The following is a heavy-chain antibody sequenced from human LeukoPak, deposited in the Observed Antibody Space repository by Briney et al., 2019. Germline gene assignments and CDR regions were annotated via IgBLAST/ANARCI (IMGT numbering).Heavy chain of an antibody. V-gene: IGHV1-46*01. D-gene: IGHD3-22*01. CDR3: TRRMYHSDITGYKGFVY. CDR2: INPSGGRT. Sequence: ASVKVSCMPSRYSSTNYYMHWVRQAPGQGLEWMGIINPSGGRTSYAQKFQGRVTMTRDTSTSTVYMEVSSLRSEDTAVYYCTRRMYHSDITGYKGFVYWGQGTLVTVSS. J-gene: IGHJ4*02. CDR1: RYSSTNYY.